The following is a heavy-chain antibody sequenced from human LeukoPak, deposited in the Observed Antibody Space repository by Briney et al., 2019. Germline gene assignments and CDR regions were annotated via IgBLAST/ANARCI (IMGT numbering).Heavy chain of an antibody. CDR1: GYTFSRYA. D-gene: IGHD3/OR15-3a*01. J-gene: IGHJ4*02. CDR3: AKGRALWTYDFDS. V-gene: IGHV3-23*01. CDR2: IGDSGDKS. Sequence: AGSLRLSCAASGYTFSRYAMTYVRRAPGKVLQSVSTIGDSGDKSYYPDSVKGRFTISRDLSKDTLFLEMHNLRAEDTAVYYCAKGRALWTYDFDSWGQGTLVTVSS.